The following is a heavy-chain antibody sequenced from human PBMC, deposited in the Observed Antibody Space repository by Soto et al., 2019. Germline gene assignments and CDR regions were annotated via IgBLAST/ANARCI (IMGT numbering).Heavy chain of an antibody. J-gene: IGHJ4*02. Sequence: QVQLVESGGGLVKPGGSLRLSCAASGFIFSDYYMSWIRQAPGKGLEWVSCITSSTSYTNYADSVKGRFTISRDNAKNSLYLQMNSLRAEDTAVYYCARPAQNGSEIDYWGQGTLVTVSS. CDR2: ITSSTSYT. V-gene: IGHV3-11*05. D-gene: IGHD5-12*01. CDR1: GFIFSDYY. CDR3: ARPAQNGSEIDY.